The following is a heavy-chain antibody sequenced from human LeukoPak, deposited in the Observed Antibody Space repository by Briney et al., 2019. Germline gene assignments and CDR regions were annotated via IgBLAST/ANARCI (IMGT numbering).Heavy chain of an antibody. D-gene: IGHD5-18*01. CDR2: ISYDGSNK. Sequence: GGSLRLSCAASGFTFSSYGMHWVRQAPGKGLEWVAVISYDGSNKYYADSVKGRFTISRDNSKNTLYLQMNSLRAEDTAVYYCAKDEGRYSYGLYYYYGMDVWGQGTTVTVSS. CDR3: AKDEGRYSYGLYYYYGMDV. V-gene: IGHV3-30*18. CDR1: GFTFSSYG. J-gene: IGHJ6*02.